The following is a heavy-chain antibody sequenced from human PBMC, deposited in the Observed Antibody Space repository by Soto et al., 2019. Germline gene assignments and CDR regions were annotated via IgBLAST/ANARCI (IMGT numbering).Heavy chain of an antibody. V-gene: IGHV4-34*01. CDR2: INHSGST. CDR1: GGSFSDYY. Sequence: PSETLSLTCAVYGGSFSDYYWSWIRQPPGKGLEWIGKINHSGSTNYNPSLKGRVTISVDTSKNQFSLKLSSVTAADTAVYYCARGDGSGLNNWFDPWGQGTRVTVSS. CDR3: ARGDGSGLNNWFDP. J-gene: IGHJ5*02. D-gene: IGHD6-19*01.